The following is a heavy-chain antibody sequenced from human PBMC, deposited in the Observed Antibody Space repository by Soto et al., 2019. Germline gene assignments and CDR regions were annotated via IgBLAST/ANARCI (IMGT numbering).Heavy chain of an antibody. D-gene: IGHD6-19*01. Sequence: PSETLSLTCAVYGGSFSGYYWSWIRQPPGKGLEWIGEINHSGSTNYNPSLKSRVTISVDTSKNQFSLKLSPVTAADTAVYYCARGDTYSSGPTDYWGQGTLVTVSS. J-gene: IGHJ4*02. CDR2: INHSGST. CDR1: GGSFSGYY. V-gene: IGHV4-34*01. CDR3: ARGDTYSSGPTDY.